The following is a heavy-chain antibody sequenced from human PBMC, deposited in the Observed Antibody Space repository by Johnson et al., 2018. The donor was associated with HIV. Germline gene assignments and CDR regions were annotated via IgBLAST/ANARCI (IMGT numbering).Heavy chain of an antibody. Sequence: QVQLVESGGGVVQPGRSLRLSCAASGFTFSSYAMHWVRQAPGKGLEWVAVISYDGSDKYYADSVKDRFTISRDNSKNTLYLQMNSLRAEDTAVYYCANIAVVYAFDIWCQGTMVTVSS. D-gene: IGHD6-19*01. CDR3: ANIAVVYAFDI. CDR1: GFTFSSYA. CDR2: ISYDGSDK. J-gene: IGHJ3*02. V-gene: IGHV3-30*04.